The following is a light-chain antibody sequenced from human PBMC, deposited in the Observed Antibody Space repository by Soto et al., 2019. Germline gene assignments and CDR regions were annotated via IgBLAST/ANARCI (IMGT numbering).Light chain of an antibody. Sequence: QSVLTQPASVSGSPGQSITISCSGTSSDVGGYNYVSWYQQHPGKAPQVMIYDVSNRPSGVSNRFSGSKSGNTASLTISGPQAEDEADYYCYSYTTSSSYVFGTGTKVTVL. CDR1: SSDVGGYNY. J-gene: IGLJ1*01. V-gene: IGLV2-14*01. CDR2: DVS. CDR3: YSYTTSSSYV.